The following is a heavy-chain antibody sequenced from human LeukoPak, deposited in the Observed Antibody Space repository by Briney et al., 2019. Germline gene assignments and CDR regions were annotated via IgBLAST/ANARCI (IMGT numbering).Heavy chain of an antibody. CDR3: AKDRRWGSTSLYYMDV. CDR2: ISGSGGST. CDR1: GFTFSSYA. Sequence: GGSLRLSCAASGFTFSSYAMSWVRQAPGKGLEGVSGISGSGGSTYYADSVKGRFTISRDNSKNTLYLQMNSLRAEDTAVYYCAKDRRWGSTSLYYMDVWGKGTTVTVSS. D-gene: IGHD2-2*01. J-gene: IGHJ6*03. V-gene: IGHV3-23*01.